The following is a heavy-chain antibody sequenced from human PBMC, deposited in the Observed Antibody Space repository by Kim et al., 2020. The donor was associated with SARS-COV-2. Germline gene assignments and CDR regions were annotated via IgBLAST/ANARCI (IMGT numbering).Heavy chain of an antibody. CDR2: MNAGNGNT. Sequence: ASVKVSCKASGYTFTSYAMHWVRQAPGQRLEWMGWMNAGNGNTKYSQKFQGRVTITRDTSASTAYMELSSLRSDDTAVYYCARGAEDSSGYPYYFDYWGQGALAAASA. V-gene: IGHV1-3*01. CDR1: GYTFTSYA. D-gene: IGHD3-22*01. CDR3: ARGAEDSSGYPYYFDY. J-gene: IGHJ4*02.